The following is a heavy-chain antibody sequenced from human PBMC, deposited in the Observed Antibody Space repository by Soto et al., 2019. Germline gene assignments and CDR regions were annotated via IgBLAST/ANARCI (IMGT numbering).Heavy chain of an antibody. V-gene: IGHV1-2*02. Sequence: QVQLVQSGAEVTESGASVKVSCKASGYTFTGYYIHWVRQAPGQGLAGVGGISPKSGGTRYAQKFQGRVTMPKDTSITTVYMELSNLSPDDTAVYYCGRGRSGELVVFYWGQGTLVTVHS. CDR3: GRGRSGELVVFY. CDR2: ISPKSGGT. D-gene: IGHD1-7*01. J-gene: IGHJ4*02. CDR1: GYTFTGYY.